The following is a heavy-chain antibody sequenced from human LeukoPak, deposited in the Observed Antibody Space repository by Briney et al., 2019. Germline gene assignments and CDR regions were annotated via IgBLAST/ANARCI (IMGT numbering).Heavy chain of an antibody. D-gene: IGHD6-19*01. V-gene: IGHV4-39*01. CDR3: ARSPYSSGWSGVDY. CDR1: GGSISSTSFY. Sequence: PSETLSLTCTVSGGSISSTSFYWGCIRQPPGQGLEWIGSIYYSGSTYYNPSVKSRVTISVETSKNQFSLKLSTVTAADTAVYYCARSPYSSGWSGVDYWGQGTLVTVSS. J-gene: IGHJ4*02. CDR2: IYYSGST.